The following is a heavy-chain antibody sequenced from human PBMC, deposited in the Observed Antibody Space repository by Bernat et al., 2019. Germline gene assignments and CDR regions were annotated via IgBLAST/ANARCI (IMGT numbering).Heavy chain of an antibody. CDR1: GFTFSSYG. D-gene: IGHD4-17*01. V-gene: IGHV3-33*01. CDR3: AREDYGDYEIDAFDI. J-gene: IGHJ3*02. CDR2: IWYVGSNK. Sequence: QVQLVESGGGVVQPGRSLRLSCAASGFTFSSYGMHWVRQAPGKGLEWVAVIWYVGSNKYYADSVTGRFTISRDNSKNTLYLQMNRLRAEDTAVYYCAREDYGDYEIDAFDIWGQGTMVTVSS.